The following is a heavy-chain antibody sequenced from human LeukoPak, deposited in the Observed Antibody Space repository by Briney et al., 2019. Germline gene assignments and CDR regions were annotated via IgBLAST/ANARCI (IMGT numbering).Heavy chain of an antibody. CDR1: GGTFSSYA. D-gene: IGHD3-16*01. CDR3: ARSHMITFGRVLDY. Sequence: ASVKVSCTASGGTFSSYAISWVRQAPGQGLEWMGGIIPIFGTANYAQKFQGRVTITADESTSTAYMELSSLRSEDTAVYYCARSHMITFGRVLDYWGQGTLVTVSS. V-gene: IGHV1-69*01. J-gene: IGHJ4*02. CDR2: IIPIFGTA.